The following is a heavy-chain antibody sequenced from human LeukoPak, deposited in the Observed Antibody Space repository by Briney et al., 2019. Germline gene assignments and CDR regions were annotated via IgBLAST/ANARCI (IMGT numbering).Heavy chain of an antibody. J-gene: IGHJ4*02. CDR3: ARRISSWFGVDY. CDR1: GYSISSGYY. Sequence: SETLSLTCTVSGYSISSGYYWVWIRQPPGKGLEWIGSISHSGSTYYNPSLKSRVSISIDTSKNQFSLRLNSMTAADTAVYYCARRISSWFGVDYWGQGTLVTASS. V-gene: IGHV4-38-2*02. CDR2: ISHSGST. D-gene: IGHD6-13*01.